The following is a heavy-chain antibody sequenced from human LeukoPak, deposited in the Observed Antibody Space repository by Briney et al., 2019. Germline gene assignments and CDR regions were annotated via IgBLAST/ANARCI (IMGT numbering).Heavy chain of an antibody. J-gene: IGHJ4*02. V-gene: IGHV3-30*04. CDR1: GFTFSSYA. CDR3: AGDLFDRYSGYNY. D-gene: IGHD5-12*01. Sequence: GGSLRLSCAASGFTFSSYAMHWVRQAPGKGLEWVAVISYDGSNKYYADSVKGRFTISRDNSKNTLYLQMNSLRAEDTAVYYCAGDLFDRYSGYNYWGQGTLVTVSS. CDR2: ISYDGSNK.